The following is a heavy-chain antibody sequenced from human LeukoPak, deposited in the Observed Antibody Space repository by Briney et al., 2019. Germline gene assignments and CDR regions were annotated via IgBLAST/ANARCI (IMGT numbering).Heavy chain of an antibody. Sequence: GGSLRLSCAASGFTFSIYAIHWVRQAPGKGLEWVANIKQDGSEKYCVDSVKGRFTISRDNAKNSLYLQMNSLRAEDTAVYYCARVQWLQNVDYWGQGTLVTVSS. CDR3: ARVQWLQNVDY. CDR1: GFTFSIYA. V-gene: IGHV3-7*01. CDR2: IKQDGSEK. D-gene: IGHD5-24*01. J-gene: IGHJ4*02.